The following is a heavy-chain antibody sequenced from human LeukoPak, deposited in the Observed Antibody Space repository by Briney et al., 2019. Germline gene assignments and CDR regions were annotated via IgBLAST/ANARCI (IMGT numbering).Heavy chain of an antibody. CDR2: ISGSGGGT. Sequence: GGSLRLSCATSGFTFSSSAMSWVRQPPGKGLAWVSTISGSGGGTYYADSVKGRFTISRDNSKNTLYLQMNSLRAEDTAVYYCAKESKLDVWGQGTTVTVSS. V-gene: IGHV3-23*01. J-gene: IGHJ6*02. CDR3: AKESKLDV. CDR1: GFTFSSSA.